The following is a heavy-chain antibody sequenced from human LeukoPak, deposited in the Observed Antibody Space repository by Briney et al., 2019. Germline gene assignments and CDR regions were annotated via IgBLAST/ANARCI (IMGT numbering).Heavy chain of an antibody. Sequence: GGSLRLSCVISGYTFTHYGFHWVRQAPGKALEWVAFISYDGNNKYEDSVKGRFTISRDNSKSTRHLQMNGLRAEDTAVYYCARDPLDISRWTNAFDIWGQGRTVIVS. CDR2: ISYDGNNK. J-gene: IGHJ3*02. D-gene: IGHD5-12*01. V-gene: IGHV3-30*03. CDR1: GYTFTHYG. CDR3: ARDPLDISRWTNAFDI.